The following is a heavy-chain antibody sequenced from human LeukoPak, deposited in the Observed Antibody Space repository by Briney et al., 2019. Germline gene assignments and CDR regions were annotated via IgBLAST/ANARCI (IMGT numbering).Heavy chain of an antibody. CDR2: IYTSGST. V-gene: IGHV4-61*02. CDR3: ARRLTGAFHFDY. J-gene: IGHJ4*02. CDR1: GGSISSGSYY. Sequence: PSQTLSLTCTVSGGSISSGSYYWSWIRQPAGKGLEWIGRIYTSGSTNYNPSLKSRVTISVDTSKNQFSLKLSSVTAADTAVYYCARRLTGAFHFDYWGQGTLVTVSS. D-gene: IGHD7-27*01.